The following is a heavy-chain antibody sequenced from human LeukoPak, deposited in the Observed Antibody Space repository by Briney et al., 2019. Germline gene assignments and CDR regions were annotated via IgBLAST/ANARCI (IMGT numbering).Heavy chain of an antibody. CDR3: AKAHEGYYDYVWGSYCDY. J-gene: IGHJ4*02. V-gene: IGHV3-23*01. D-gene: IGHD3-16*01. CDR2: ISGSGGST. CDR1: GFTFDDYG. Sequence: GGSLRLSCAASGFTFDDYGMSWVRQAPGKGLEWVSAISGSGGSTYYADSVKGRFTISRDNSKNTLYLQMNSLRAEDTAVYYCAKAHEGYYDYVWGSYCDYWGQGTLVTVSS.